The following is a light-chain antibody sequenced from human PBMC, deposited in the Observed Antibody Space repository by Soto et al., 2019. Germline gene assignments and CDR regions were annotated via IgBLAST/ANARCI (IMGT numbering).Light chain of an antibody. J-gene: IGLJ2*01. CDR2: VNT. V-gene: IGLV1-40*01. CDR3: QSYDSSLRGLG. Sequence: QSVLTQPPSVSGAPGQRVTISCTGSRSNIGAHYDVHWYQQLPGTAPRLLIYVNTNRPSGVPDRFSGSKSGTSASLAITGRQAEDEADYYCQSYDSSLRGLGFGGGTKLTVL. CDR1: RSNIGAHYD.